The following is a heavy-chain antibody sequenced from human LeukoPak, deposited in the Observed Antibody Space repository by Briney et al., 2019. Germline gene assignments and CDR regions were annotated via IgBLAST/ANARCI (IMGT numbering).Heavy chain of an antibody. Sequence: GASVKVSCKASGYTFTGYYMHWVRQAPGQGLEWMGWINPNSGGTNYAQKFQGRVTMTRDTSISTAYMELSRLRSDDTAVYYCAGDLSSGYYNLDYWGQGTLVTVSS. D-gene: IGHD3-22*01. CDR2: INPNSGGT. V-gene: IGHV1-2*02. CDR1: GYTFTGYY. J-gene: IGHJ4*02. CDR3: AGDLSSGYYNLDY.